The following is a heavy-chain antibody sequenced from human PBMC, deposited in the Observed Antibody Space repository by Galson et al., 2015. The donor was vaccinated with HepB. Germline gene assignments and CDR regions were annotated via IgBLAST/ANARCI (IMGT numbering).Heavy chain of an antibody. CDR3: AVTSRSYLDAFDI. Sequence: SVKVSCKASGYTFTSYAMHWVRQAPGQRLEWMGWINAGNGNTKYSQKFQGRVTITRDTSASTAYMELSSLRSEDTAVYYCAVTSRSYLDAFDIWGQGTMVTVPS. V-gene: IGHV1-3*01. J-gene: IGHJ3*02. CDR2: INAGNGNT. CDR1: GYTFTSYA. D-gene: IGHD1-26*01.